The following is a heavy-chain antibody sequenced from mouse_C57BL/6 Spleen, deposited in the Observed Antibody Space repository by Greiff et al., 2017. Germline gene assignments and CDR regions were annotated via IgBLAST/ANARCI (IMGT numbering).Heavy chain of an antibody. V-gene: IGHV10-3*01. Sequence: EVKLMESGGGLVQPKGSLKLSCAASGFTFNTYAMHWVRQAPGKGLEWVARIRSKSSNYATYYADSVKDRFTISSDDSQSMLYLQMNNLKTEDTAMDYCVRERYGSSYWYFDVWGTGTTVTVSS. CDR1: GFTFNTYA. CDR2: IRSKSSNYAT. D-gene: IGHD1-1*01. CDR3: VRERYGSSYWYFDV. J-gene: IGHJ1*03.